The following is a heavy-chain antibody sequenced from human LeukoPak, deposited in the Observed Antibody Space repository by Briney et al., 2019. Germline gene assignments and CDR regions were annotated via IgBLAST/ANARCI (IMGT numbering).Heavy chain of an antibody. V-gene: IGHV3-7*03. J-gene: IGHJ1*01. D-gene: IGHD3-22*01. Sequence: GGSLRLSCVASGFTFGKYWMSWVRQAPGKGLEWVANIKLDGSEKNYVDSVKGRFTISRDNTKNSLYLQISSLKAEDTAVYYCARDLGGYDSSGYYPRPEYFQHWGQGTLVTVSS. CDR2: IKLDGSEK. CDR3: ARDLGGYDSSGYYPRPEYFQH. CDR1: GFTFGKYW.